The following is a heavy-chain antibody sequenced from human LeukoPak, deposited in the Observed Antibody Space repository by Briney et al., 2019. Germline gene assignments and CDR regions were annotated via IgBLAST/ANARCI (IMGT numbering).Heavy chain of an antibody. V-gene: IGHV3-48*01. CDR1: GFTFSSYS. CDR3: ARHGNIVVLPATSKAFDI. Sequence: PGGSLRLSCAASGFTFSSYSMNWVRQAPGKGLEWVSYISSSSSTIYYADSVKGRFSISRDNAKNSLYLQMNSLRAEDTAVYYCARHGNIVVLPATSKAFDIWGQGTMVTVSS. D-gene: IGHD2-2*01. J-gene: IGHJ3*02. CDR2: ISSSSSTI.